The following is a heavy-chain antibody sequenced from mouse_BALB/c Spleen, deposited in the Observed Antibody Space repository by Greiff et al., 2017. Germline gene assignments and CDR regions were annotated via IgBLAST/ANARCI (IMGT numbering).Heavy chain of an antibody. Sequence: VKLQESGPGLVAPSQSLSITCTVSGFSLTSYGVHWVRQPPGKGLEWLGVIWAGGSTNYNSALMSRLSISKDNSKSQVFLKMNSLQTDDTAMYYCAREGGYDFYYAMDYWGQGTSVTVSS. V-gene: IGHV2-9*02. CDR1: GFSLTSYG. CDR2: IWAGGST. D-gene: IGHD2-2*01. J-gene: IGHJ4*01. CDR3: AREGGYDFYYAMDY.